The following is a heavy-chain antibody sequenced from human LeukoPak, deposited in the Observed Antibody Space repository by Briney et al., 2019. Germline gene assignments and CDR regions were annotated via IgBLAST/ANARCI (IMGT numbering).Heavy chain of an antibody. CDR1: GFTFTTYW. J-gene: IGHJ4*01. V-gene: IGHV3-74*01. Sequence: PGGPLRPSGAASGFTFTTYWMHWVPQSPGKGLVWVSRINSVGMITNSAHSVKGRFTISRANATTTPSLQMKTLRPEDTALYYSARGSWAMDKAMVPFDYWGQGNLVTVSS. D-gene: IGHD5-18*01. CDR2: INSVGMIT. CDR3: ARGSWAMDKAMVPFDY.